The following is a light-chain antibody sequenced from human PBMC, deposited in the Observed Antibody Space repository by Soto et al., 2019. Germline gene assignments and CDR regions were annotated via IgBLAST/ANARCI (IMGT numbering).Light chain of an antibody. J-gene: IGKJ2*01. V-gene: IGKV4-1*01. CDR2: WAS. Sequence: DIVMTQSPDSLAVSLGERATINCKSSQSVLHSSHNENYLVWYQQKPGQPPKLLFYWASTRESGVPDRFSGSGSGTDFTLTISSLQAEDVAVYYCQQYYSTPYTFGQGTKLEIK. CDR3: QQYYSTPYT. CDR1: QSVLHSSHNENY.